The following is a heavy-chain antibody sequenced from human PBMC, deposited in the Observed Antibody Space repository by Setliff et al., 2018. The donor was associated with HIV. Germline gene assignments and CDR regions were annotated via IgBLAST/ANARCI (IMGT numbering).Heavy chain of an antibody. V-gene: IGHV3-7*03. CDR3: AKDVEQTTGAFDI. CDR2: INEGGSVR. CDR1: GFTIRGYW. J-gene: IGHJ3*02. Sequence: GGSLRLSCAASGFTIRGYWMDWVRQAPGKGLEWVASINEGGSVRFYVDSVKGRFTISRDNAENSLSLQMNSLRAEDTALYYCAKDVEQTTGAFDIWGQGTMVTVSS.